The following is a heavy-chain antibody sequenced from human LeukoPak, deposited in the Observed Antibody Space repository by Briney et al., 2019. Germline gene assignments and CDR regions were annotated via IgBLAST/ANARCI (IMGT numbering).Heavy chain of an antibody. CDR3: ARDGCSGPSCHGNWFDP. D-gene: IGHD2-2*01. CDR2: IHYSGST. V-gene: IGHV4-31*03. Sequence: SETLSLTCTVSGGSISSGTYLWSWIRQHPGKGLEWIGYIHYSGSTYNNPSLKSRVTISVDTSKNQFSLKLSSVTAADTAVYYCARDGCSGPSCHGNWFDPWGQGTLVTVSS. J-gene: IGHJ5*02. CDR1: GGSISSGTYL.